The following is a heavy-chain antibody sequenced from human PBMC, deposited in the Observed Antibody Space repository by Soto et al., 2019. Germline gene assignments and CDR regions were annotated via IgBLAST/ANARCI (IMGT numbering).Heavy chain of an antibody. V-gene: IGHV3-23*01. J-gene: IGHJ6*03. CDR2: ISGSGGST. CDR3: AKNIPPAAIYYHYMDV. Sequence: GGSLRLSCAASGFTFSSYAMSWVRQAPGKGLEWVSAISGSGGSTYYADSVKGRFTISRDNSKNTLYLQMNSLRAEDTAVYYCAKNIPPAAIYYHYMDVWGKGTTVTVSS. CDR1: GFTFSSYA. D-gene: IGHD2-2*01.